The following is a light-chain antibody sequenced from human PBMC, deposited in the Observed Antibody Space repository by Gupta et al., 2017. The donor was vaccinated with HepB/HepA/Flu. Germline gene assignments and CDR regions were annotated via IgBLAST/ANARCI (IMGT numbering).Light chain of an antibody. J-gene: IGKJ5*01. CDR1: QSSRKTSNGKTY. CDR3: QQNYYTLHT. V-gene: IGKV4-1*01. CDR2: WAS. Sequence: DIVMTQSPDSLAVSLGERATINCTSSQSSRKTSNGKTYLAWYQAKPGQPPRLLVRWASTREYGVPDRFTGRGSRTDFTLTISDLQAEDVANYYCQQNYYTLHTFGQGTQLEIK.